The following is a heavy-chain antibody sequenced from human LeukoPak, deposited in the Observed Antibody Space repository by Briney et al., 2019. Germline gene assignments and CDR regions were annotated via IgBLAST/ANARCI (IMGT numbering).Heavy chain of an antibody. Sequence: SEPLSLTCSVSGGSISSYYWSWIRQPPGKGLEWIGYIYYSGSTNYNPSLKSRVTISVDTSKNQFSLKLSSVTAADTAVYYCARVSGWYLDYWGQGTLVTVSS. V-gene: IGHV4-59*01. D-gene: IGHD6-19*01. CDR2: IYYSGST. J-gene: IGHJ4*02. CDR1: GGSISSYY. CDR3: ARVSGWYLDY.